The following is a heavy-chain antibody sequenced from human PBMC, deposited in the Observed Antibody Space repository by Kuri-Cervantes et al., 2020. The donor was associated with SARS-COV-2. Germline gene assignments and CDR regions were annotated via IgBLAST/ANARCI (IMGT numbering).Heavy chain of an antibody. Sequence: SVKVSCKASGGTFSSYAISWVRQAPGQGLEWMGGIIPIFGTANYAQKFQGRVTITADKSTSTAYMELSSLRSEDTAVYYCARESGSYPGNWFDPWGQGTLVTVSS. CDR1: GGTFSSYA. V-gene: IGHV1-69*06. CDR2: IIPIFGTA. J-gene: IGHJ5*02. D-gene: IGHD1-26*01. CDR3: ARESGSYPGNWFDP.